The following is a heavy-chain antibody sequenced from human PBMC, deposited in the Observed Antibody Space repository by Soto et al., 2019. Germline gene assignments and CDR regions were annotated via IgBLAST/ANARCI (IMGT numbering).Heavy chain of an antibody. Sequence: SETLSLTCTVSGGSISSYYWSWIRQPPGKGLEWIGYIYYSGSTNYNPSLKSRVTISVDTSKNQFSLKLSSVTAADTAVYYCASTYDYGDHKSISSWGQGTLVTVSS. CDR3: ASTYDYGDHKSISS. D-gene: IGHD4-17*01. V-gene: IGHV4-59*01. CDR2: IYYSGST. CDR1: GGSISSYY. J-gene: IGHJ5*02.